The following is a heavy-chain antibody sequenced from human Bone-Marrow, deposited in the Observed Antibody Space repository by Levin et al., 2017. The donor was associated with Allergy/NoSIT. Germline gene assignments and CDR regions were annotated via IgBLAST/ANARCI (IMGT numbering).Heavy chain of an antibody. V-gene: IGHV3-30*02. D-gene: IGHD3-16*01. J-gene: IGHJ4*02. CDR1: GFSISPYA. Sequence: GESLKISREASGFSISPYAMNWVRQAPGKGLEWVANTLLDGSRSWYGDSMRGRCTISRDNSKNTLYLAMNDLRTDDTAVYYCSTWGFKLGVDYWGQGIMVTVSS. CDR3: STWGFKLGVDY. CDR2: TLLDGSRS.